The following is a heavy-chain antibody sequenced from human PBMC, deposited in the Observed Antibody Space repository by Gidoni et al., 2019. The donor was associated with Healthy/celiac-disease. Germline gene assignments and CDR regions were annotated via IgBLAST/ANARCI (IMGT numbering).Heavy chain of an antibody. D-gene: IGHD2-21*01. J-gene: IGHJ3*02. Sequence: QLQLVESGGGVVQPGRSLRLSCAASGFTFSSYGMHWVRQAPGKGLEWVAVRWYDGSNKYYADSVKGRFTISRDNSKNTLYLQMNSLRAEDTAVYYCARDRGGDATFDIWGQGTMVTVSS. CDR2: RWYDGSNK. CDR3: ARDRGGDATFDI. V-gene: IGHV3-33*01. CDR1: GFTFSSYG.